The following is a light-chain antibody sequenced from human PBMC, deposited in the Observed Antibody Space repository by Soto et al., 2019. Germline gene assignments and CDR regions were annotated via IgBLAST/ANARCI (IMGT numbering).Light chain of an antibody. CDR3: KHYNSYPWT. CDR2: DAS. CDR1: QTIRRW. Sequence: DIEMTQSPSTLSASVGDRVTITCRASQTIRRWLAWYQQRPGKAPKVLIYDASTLESGVPARFSGSGSETPFSLTISSLQPEDSATYYCKHYNSYPWTFGQGTKVEIK. V-gene: IGKV1-5*01. J-gene: IGKJ1*01.